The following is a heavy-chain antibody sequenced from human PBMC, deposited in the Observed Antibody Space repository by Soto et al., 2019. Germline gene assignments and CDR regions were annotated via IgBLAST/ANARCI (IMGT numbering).Heavy chain of an antibody. CDR3: ARVRRSSGYYYGY. Sequence: ASVKVSCKASGGTFSSYAISWVRQAPGQGLEWMGIINPSGGSTSYAQKFQGRVTMTRDTSTSTVYMELSSLRSEDTAVYYCARVRRSSGYYYGYWGQGTPVTVSS. CDR1: GGTFSSYA. V-gene: IGHV1-46*01. D-gene: IGHD3-22*01. J-gene: IGHJ4*02. CDR2: INPSGGST.